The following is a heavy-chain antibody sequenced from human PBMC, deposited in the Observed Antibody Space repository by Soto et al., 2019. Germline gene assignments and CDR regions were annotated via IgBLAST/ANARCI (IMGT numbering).Heavy chain of an antibody. CDR1: GFTFSSYA. D-gene: IGHD6-13*01. V-gene: IGHV3-23*01. Sequence: GESLKISCAASGFTFSSYAMSWVRQAPGKGLEWVSAISGSGGSTYYADSVKGRFTISRDNSKNTLYLQMNSLRAEDTAVYYCAKDGLVQQLGYYPSWGQGTTVTVSS. CDR3: AKDGLVQQLGYYPS. J-gene: IGHJ6*02. CDR2: ISGSGGST.